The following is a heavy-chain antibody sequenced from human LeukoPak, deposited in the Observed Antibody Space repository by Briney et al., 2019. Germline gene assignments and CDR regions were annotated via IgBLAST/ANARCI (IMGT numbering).Heavy chain of an antibody. D-gene: IGHD3-16*01. CDR1: GDSISSSNPY. V-gene: IGHV4-39*01. CDR2: FYLSGNT. J-gene: IGHJ4*02. Sequence: SETLSLTCTVSGDSISSSNPYWGWIRQPPGKGLEWVGSFYLSGNTDYNPSLRGRVAMSVDTAKNQFSLKLTSVTAADTAIYFGVRSASWIMSHWGQGRLVTVSS. CDR3: VRSASWIMSH.